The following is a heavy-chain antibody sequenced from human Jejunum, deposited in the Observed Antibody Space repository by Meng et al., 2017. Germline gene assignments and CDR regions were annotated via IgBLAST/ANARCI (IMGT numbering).Heavy chain of an antibody. Sequence: QLPQVKFGSALKEPGTPAKVSCKSSGSTCTTNTKNWVRHAPGQALEWMGYINTNTGNPTYAQGFTGRFVFSLDTSVTTEYLQISNLKAEDTAMYYCAKDPTGAWNSDFWGQGTLVTVSS. CDR1: GSTCTTNT. CDR2: INTNTGNP. CDR3: AKDPTGAWNSDF. V-gene: IGHV7-4-1*02. D-gene: IGHD1-7*01. J-gene: IGHJ4*02.